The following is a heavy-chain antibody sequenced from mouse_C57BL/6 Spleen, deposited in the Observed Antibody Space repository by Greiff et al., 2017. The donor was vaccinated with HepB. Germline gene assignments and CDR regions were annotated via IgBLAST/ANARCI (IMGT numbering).Heavy chain of an antibody. Sequence: VQLQQSGAELVKPGASVKMSCKASGYTFTSYWITWVKQRPGQGLEWIGDIYPGSGSTNYNEKFKSKAKLTVDTSSSTAYMQLSSLTSEDSAVYYCARSLYDGYSFAYWGQGTLVTVSA. CDR2: IYPGSGST. V-gene: IGHV1-55*01. CDR3: ARSLYDGYSFAY. J-gene: IGHJ3*01. CDR1: GYTFTSYW. D-gene: IGHD2-3*01.